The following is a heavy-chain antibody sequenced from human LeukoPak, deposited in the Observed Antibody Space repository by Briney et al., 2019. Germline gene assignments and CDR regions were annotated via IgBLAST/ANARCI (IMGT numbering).Heavy chain of an antibody. Sequence: PSETLSLTCTVSGGSISSYYWSWIRQPPGKGLEWIGYIYYSGSTNYNPSLKSRVTISVDTSKNQFSLKLSSVTAADTAVYYCAREGLGGSHGYYYYMDVWGKGTTVTVSS. CDR1: GGSISSYY. CDR2: IYYSGST. CDR3: AREGLGGSHGYYYYMDV. D-gene: IGHD1-26*01. J-gene: IGHJ6*03. V-gene: IGHV4-59*01.